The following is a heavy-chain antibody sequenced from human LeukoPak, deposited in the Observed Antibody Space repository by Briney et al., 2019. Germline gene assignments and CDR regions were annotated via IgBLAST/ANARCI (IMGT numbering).Heavy chain of an antibody. CDR1: GGSISSYY. CDR3: ARVNALIFDY. D-gene: IGHD3-16*01. V-gene: IGHV4-59*01. Sequence: SETLSLTCTVSGGSISSYYWSWIRQPPGKGLEWIGYIYYSGSINYNPSLKSRVTISVDTSKNQFSLKLSSVTAADTAVYYRARVNALIFDYWGQGTLVTVSS. J-gene: IGHJ4*02. CDR2: IYYSGSI.